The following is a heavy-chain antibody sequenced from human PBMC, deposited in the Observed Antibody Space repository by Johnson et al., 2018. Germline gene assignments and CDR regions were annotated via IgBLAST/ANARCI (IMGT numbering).Heavy chain of an antibody. D-gene: IGHD3-10*01. J-gene: IGHJ6*03. CDR2: ISGSGGST. CDR3: ARVQREFGYYYYMDV. Sequence: VQLQESGGGLVQPGGSXRLSCAASGFTFSSYAMSWVRQAPGKGLEWVSAISGSGGSTYYADSVKGRFTISRDNAKNSLYLQMNSLKAEDTAVCYCARVQREFGYYYYMDVWGKGTTVTVSS. CDR1: GFTFSSYA. V-gene: IGHV3-23*01.